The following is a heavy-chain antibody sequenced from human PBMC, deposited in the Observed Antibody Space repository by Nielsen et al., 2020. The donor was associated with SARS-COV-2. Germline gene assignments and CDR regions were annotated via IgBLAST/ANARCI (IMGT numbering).Heavy chain of an antibody. Sequence: ASVKVSCKASGYTFSHYVINWVRQAPGQGLEWMGWINTITGEPMYAQDFTGRFVFSLDSSVSTAYLHISGLKPEDTAVYYCARGGIALVRGTPERFDPWGQGTLVTVSS. CDR1: GYTFSHYV. CDR3: ARGGIALVRGTPERFDP. CDR2: INTITGEP. J-gene: IGHJ5*02. V-gene: IGHV7-4-1*02. D-gene: IGHD3-10*01.